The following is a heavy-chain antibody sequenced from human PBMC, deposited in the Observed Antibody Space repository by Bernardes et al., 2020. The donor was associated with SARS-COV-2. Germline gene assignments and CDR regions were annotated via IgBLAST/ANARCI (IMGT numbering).Heavy chain of an antibody. Sequence: ASVKVSCKASGYTFTSYGISWVRQAPGQGLEWMGWISAYNGNTNYAQKLQGRVTMTTDTSTSTAYMELRSLRSDDTAVYYCARDGGYCSSTSCYEYFDLWGRGTLVTVSS. CDR1: GYTFTSYG. CDR2: ISAYNGNT. CDR3: ARDGGYCSSTSCYEYFDL. D-gene: IGHD2-2*01. V-gene: IGHV1-18*01. J-gene: IGHJ2*01.